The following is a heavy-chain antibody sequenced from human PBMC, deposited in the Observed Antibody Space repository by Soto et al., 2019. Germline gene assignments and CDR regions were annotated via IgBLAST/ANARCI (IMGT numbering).Heavy chain of an antibody. D-gene: IGHD3-3*01. CDR2: INPSGGST. V-gene: IGHV1-46*01. Sequence: GASVKVSCKASGYTFTGYYMHWVRQAPGQGLEWMGIINPSGGSTSYAQKFQGRVTMTRDTSTSTVYMELSSLRSEDTAVYYCARDAVRITIFGVVPKVYYYYGMDVWGQGTTVTVPS. CDR3: ARDAVRITIFGVVPKVYYYYGMDV. J-gene: IGHJ6*02. CDR1: GYTFTGYY.